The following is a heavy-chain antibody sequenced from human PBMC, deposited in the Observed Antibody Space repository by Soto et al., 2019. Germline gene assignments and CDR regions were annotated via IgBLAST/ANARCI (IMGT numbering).Heavy chain of an antibody. CDR3: ARAYSSSWYREYYFDY. CDR1: GGSFSPYY. D-gene: IGHD6-13*01. J-gene: IGHJ4*02. V-gene: IGHV4-59*12. CDR2: ISFAGST. Sequence: TSETLSLTCNVSGGSFSPYYWSWIRQPPGKGLEWIGHISFAGSTNYNPSLESRVTISADTSKNQFSLKLSSVTAADTAVYYCARAYSSSWYREYYFDYWGQGTLVTVSS.